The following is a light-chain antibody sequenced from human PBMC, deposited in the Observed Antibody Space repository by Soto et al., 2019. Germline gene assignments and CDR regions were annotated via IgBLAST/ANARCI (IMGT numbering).Light chain of an antibody. CDR1: ESIGIY. J-gene: IGKJ4*01. V-gene: IGKV1-9*01. CDR2: AAS. CDR3: QQLNSYTLT. Sequence: DIQMTQTPTSMSASVGDRVSITCRASESIGIYLNWYQQKPGKAPKLLIYAASTLQSGVPSRFSGSVSGTECTLTISSLQNEDGATYYCQQLNSYTLTFGGGTKVDIK.